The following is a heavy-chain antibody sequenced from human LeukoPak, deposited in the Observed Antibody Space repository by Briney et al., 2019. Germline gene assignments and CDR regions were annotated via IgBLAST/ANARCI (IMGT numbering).Heavy chain of an antibody. J-gene: IGHJ6*03. V-gene: IGHV4-39*01. CDR3: AEIGYYYYYMDD. Sequence: SETLSLTCTVSGGSTSGSSYYWGWLRQPPGAGLEWVGSIYYSGSTYYNPSLKSRVTISVDTSKNQFSLNLSSVTAADTAVYYCAEIGYYYYYMDDWGKGTTVTVSS. CDR2: IYYSGST. CDR1: GGSTSGSSYY.